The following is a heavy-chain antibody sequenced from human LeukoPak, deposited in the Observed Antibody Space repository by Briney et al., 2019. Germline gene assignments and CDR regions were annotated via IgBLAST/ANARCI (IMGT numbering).Heavy chain of an antibody. CDR1: GGSFSGYY. D-gene: IGHD2-2*01. CDR2: INHSGST. Sequence: SETLSLTCAVYGGSFSGYYWSWIRQPPGKGLEWIGEINHSGSTNYNPSLKGRVTISVDTSKNQFSLKLSSVTAADTAVYYCARGYCSSTSCYGRYYYYYMDVWGKGTTVTVSS. V-gene: IGHV4-34*01. J-gene: IGHJ6*03. CDR3: ARGYCSSTSCYGRYYYYYMDV.